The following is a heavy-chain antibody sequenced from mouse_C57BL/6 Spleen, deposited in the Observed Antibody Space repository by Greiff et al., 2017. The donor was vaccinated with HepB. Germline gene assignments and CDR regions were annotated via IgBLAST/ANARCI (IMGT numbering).Heavy chain of an antibody. Sequence: QVHVKQPGAELVMPGASVKLSCKASGYTFTSYWMHWVKQRPGQGLEWIGEIDPSDSYTNYNQKFKGKSTLTVDKSSSTAYMQLSSLTSEDSAVYYCARDGSSYWGQGTLVTVSA. V-gene: IGHV1-69*01. CDR1: GYTFTSYW. CDR2: IDPSDSYT. CDR3: ARDGSSY. J-gene: IGHJ3*01. D-gene: IGHD1-1*01.